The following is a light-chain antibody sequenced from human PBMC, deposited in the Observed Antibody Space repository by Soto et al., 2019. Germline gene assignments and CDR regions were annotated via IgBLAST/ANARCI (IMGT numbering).Light chain of an antibody. J-gene: IGKJ4*01. V-gene: IGKV3-11*01. Sequence: DTMLTQSPGTLALSPGEGATLSCRASQSLSGRYLAWYQQKPGQAPRLLIYVASNRATGIPARFSGSGSGTDFTLTISSLEPEDFAVYYCQQRSNWPPLTFGGGTKVDIK. CDR1: QSLSGRY. CDR2: VAS. CDR3: QQRSNWPPLT.